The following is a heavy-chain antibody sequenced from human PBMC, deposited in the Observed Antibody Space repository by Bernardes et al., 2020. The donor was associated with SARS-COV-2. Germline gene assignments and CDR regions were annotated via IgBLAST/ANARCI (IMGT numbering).Heavy chain of an antibody. CDR2: TSHDGSNK. CDR1: GFSLRGYC. V-gene: IGHV3-30*18. CDR3: AKEGTYRRFDY. J-gene: IGHJ4*02. D-gene: IGHD4-4*01. Sequence: GGFRSSSRGGPGFSLRGYCIHGACPGPGKGAGGVGSTSHDGSNKKYADSMMGRLTLSRDNSKSTRYLQMSTLRDSDTAVYYCAKEGTYRRFDYWGQGTLVAVAS.